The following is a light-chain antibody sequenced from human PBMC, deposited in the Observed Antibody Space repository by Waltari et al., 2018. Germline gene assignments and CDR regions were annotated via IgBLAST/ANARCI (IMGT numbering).Light chain of an antibody. CDR1: HSDVGGSQY. Sequence: QSALTQPRSVSGSPGQSVTISCTGTHSDVGGSQYVSWYQLHPGKAPKLMIYDVTKRPSGVSDRFSGSKSGNTASLTISGLQTDDEADYYCCSYAGFSWVFGGGTELTVL. CDR3: CSYAGFSWV. CDR2: DVT. J-gene: IGLJ3*02. V-gene: IGLV2-11*01.